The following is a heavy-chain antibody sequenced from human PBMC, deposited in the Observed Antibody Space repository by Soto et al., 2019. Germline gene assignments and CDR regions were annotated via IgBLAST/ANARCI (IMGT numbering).Heavy chain of an antibody. Sequence: QVQLQESGPGLVKPSGTLSLTCAVSGGSISSINWWSWVRQPPGKGLKWIGEIYHSGSTTYNPSLKSRDTISVDKSKNQFPLKLKSATAADTAIYYCARGGGPDIAYGMDVWGQGTTVIVSS. CDR1: GGSISSINW. CDR3: ARGGGPDIAYGMDV. D-gene: IGHD5-12*01. J-gene: IGHJ6*02. V-gene: IGHV4-4*02. CDR2: IYHSGST.